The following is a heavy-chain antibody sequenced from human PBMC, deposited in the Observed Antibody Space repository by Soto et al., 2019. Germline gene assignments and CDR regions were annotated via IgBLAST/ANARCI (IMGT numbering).Heavy chain of an antibody. CDR2: AGPAGDT. D-gene: IGHD5-18*01. J-gene: IGHJ4*02. CDR3: ARGIRFGGYYLDS. V-gene: IGHV3-13*01. CDR1: GFPFSAYD. Sequence: EVQLVESGRNLVQPGESLRLSCRASGFPFSAYDMHWVRQVSGKGLEWVAVAGPAGDTYYADSVKGRFTISRENGMNSIHLQMSDLRVGDTAVYYCARGIRFGGYYLDSWGQGTPVTVSS.